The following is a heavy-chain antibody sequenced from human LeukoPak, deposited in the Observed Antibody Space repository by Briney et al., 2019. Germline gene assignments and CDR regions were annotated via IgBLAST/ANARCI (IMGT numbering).Heavy chain of an antibody. CDR2: IYYSGST. CDR1: GGSISSYY. Sequence: PSETLSLTCTVSGGSISSYYWSWIRQPPGKGLEWIGYIYYSGSTNYNPSLKSRVTISVDTSKNQFSLKLSSVTAADTAVYYCARVIWFGELLGWFDPWGQGTLVTVSS. CDR3: ARVIWFGELLGWFDP. J-gene: IGHJ5*02. D-gene: IGHD3-10*01. V-gene: IGHV4-59*01.